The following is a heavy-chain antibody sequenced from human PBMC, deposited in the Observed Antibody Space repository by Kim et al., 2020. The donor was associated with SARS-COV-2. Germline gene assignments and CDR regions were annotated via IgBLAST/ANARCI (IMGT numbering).Heavy chain of an antibody. CDR1: GFTLTNSD. D-gene: IGHD3-10*01. J-gene: IGHJ4*02. CDR2: ISHRDAT. Sequence: GGSLRLSCAASGFTLTNSDMSWVRRAPGTGLEWVSAISHRDATYYADSVKGRFTISRDTPKNTLYLQMNGLRAEDTAVYYCAKGSLSPVLPPVFWGPATL. V-gene: IGHV3-23*01. CDR3: AKGSLSPVLPPVF.